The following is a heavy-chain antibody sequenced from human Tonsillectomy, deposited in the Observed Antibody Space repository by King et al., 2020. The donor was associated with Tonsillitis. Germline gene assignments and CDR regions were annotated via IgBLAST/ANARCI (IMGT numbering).Heavy chain of an antibody. CDR1: GFTFSSYP. CDR2: ISYDENTE. V-gene: IGHV3-30-3*01. CDR3: APYDYGEPRANN. J-gene: IGHJ4*02. Sequence: ESGGGVVQPGRSLRLSCAPSGFTFSSYPMHWVRPAPGKGLEWVEVISYDENTEYYPDFVKGRFPIPRDNSKNTLFLQMNSLRAEDTAVYYCAPYDYGEPRANNWGQGTLVTVSS. D-gene: IGHD4-17*01.